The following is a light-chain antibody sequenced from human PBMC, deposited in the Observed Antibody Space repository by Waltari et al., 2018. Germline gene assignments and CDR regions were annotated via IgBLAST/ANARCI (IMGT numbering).Light chain of an antibody. J-gene: IGKJ4*01. CDR2: DAS. V-gene: IGKV3-20*01. CDR1: QTVGRSY. CDR3: HQSASSPLT. Sequence: ENVLTQSPGALSLSPGERATLSCRASQTVGRSYLAWFQQKPGQAPRLLIYDASNRATGIPDRFSVSGSGTDFTLTINRLEPEDFAVYYCHQSASSPLTFGGGTKVEIK.